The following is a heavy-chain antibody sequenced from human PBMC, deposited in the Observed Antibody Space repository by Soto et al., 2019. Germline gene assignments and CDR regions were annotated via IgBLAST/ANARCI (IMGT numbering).Heavy chain of an antibody. CDR3: ARHAALTHFDY. CDR1: GGSISSGGYY. Sequence: HVQLQESGPGLVKPSQTLSLTCTVSGGSISSGGYYWSWIRQHPGTGLEWIGYIYYSGSTYYNPSLKSRVTISVDTSKNQLSLKLSSVTAADTAVYYCARHAALTHFDYWGQGTLVTVSS. J-gene: IGHJ4*02. V-gene: IGHV4-31*03. CDR2: IYYSGST. D-gene: IGHD6-6*01.